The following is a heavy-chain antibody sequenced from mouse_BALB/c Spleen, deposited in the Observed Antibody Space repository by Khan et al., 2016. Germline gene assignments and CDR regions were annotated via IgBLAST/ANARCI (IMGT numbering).Heavy chain of an antibody. Sequence: VQLQESGPGLVAPSQSLSITCTVSGFSLTNSGVHWVRQPPRKGLDWLGVIWAGGSTDYNSALMSRLSITRDTTQNQVFLKMNSLQTDDTAMYYCARDDQEFDAWFASWGQGTLVTVSA. CDR1: GFSLTNSG. CDR3: ARDDQEFDAWFAS. CDR2: IWAGGST. J-gene: IGHJ3*01. V-gene: IGHV2-9*02.